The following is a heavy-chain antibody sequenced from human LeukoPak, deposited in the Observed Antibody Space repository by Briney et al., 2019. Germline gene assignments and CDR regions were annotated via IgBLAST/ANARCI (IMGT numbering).Heavy chain of an antibody. V-gene: IGHV4-34*01. CDR2: INHSGST. CDR3: ASSPGLVPAAMGY. J-gene: IGHJ4*02. D-gene: IGHD2-2*01. CDR1: GGSFSGYY. Sequence: PSETLSLTCAVYGGSFSGYYWSWIRQPPGKGLEWIGEINHSGSTNYNPSLKSRVTISVDTSKNQFSLKLSSVTAADTAVYYCASSPGLVPAAMGYWGQGTLVTVSS.